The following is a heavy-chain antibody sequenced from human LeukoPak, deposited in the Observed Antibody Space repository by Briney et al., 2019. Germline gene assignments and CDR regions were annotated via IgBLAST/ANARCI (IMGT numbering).Heavy chain of an antibody. CDR1: GFTFSSYA. D-gene: IGHD2-2*01. J-gene: IGHJ6*02. V-gene: IGHV4-34*08. Sequence: SGGSLRLSCAASGFTFSSYAMSWIRQPPGKGLEWIGEINHSGSTNYNPSLKSRVTISVDTSKNQFSLKLSSVTAADTAVYYCTSIGYCSSTSCFRGPYYYGMDVWGQGTTVTVSS. CDR3: TSIGYCSSTSCFRGPYYYGMDV. CDR2: INHSGST.